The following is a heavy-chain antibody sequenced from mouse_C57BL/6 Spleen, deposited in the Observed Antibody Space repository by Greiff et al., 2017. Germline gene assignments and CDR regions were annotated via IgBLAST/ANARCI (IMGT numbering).Heavy chain of an antibody. D-gene: IGHD2-2*01. Sequence: VQLQQSGPELVKPGASVKISCKASGYAFSSSWMNWVKQRPGKGLEWIGRIYPGDGDTNYNGKFKGKATLTADKSSSTAYMQLSSLTSEDSAVYVCARGLRDWYFDVWGTGTTVTVSS. CDR2: IYPGDGDT. CDR1: GYAFSSSW. V-gene: IGHV1-82*01. CDR3: ARGLRDWYFDV. J-gene: IGHJ1*03.